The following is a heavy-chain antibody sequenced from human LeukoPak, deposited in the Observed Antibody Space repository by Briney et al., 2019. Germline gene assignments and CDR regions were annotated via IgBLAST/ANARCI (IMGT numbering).Heavy chain of an antibody. CDR3: AKDSGPGSYYPAGDEY. J-gene: IGHJ4*02. CDR1: GSGFSFNTYN. V-gene: IGHV3-21*04. CDR2: ISSSSTYI. D-gene: IGHD3-10*01. Sequence: GGSLRLSCVASGSGFSFNTYNMIWVRQAPGKGLGWVSSISSSSTYIYYADSVKGRFTISRDNSKSTLYLQMNSLRAEDTAVYYCAKDSGPGSYYPAGDEYWGQGILVTASS.